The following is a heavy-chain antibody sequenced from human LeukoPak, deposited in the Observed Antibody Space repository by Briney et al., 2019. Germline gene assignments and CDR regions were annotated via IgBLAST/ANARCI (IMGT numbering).Heavy chain of an antibody. J-gene: IGHJ4*02. CDR1: GFTFSSYA. D-gene: IGHD5-12*01. CDR2: ISGSGGST. V-gene: IGHV3-23*01. CDR3: GRGWPGYTSPLDY. Sequence: GGSLRLSCAASGFTFSSYAMSWVRQAPGKGLEWVSAISGSGGSTYYADSVKGRFTISRDNSKNTLYLQMNSLRAEDTAVYYCGRGWPGYTSPLDYWGRGILVAVSS.